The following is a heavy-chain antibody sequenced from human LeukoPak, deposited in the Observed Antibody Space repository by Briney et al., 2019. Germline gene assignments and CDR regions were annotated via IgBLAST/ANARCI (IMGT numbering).Heavy chain of an antibody. D-gene: IGHD6-13*01. CDR2: ISGDGTTT. V-gene: IGHV3-74*01. J-gene: IGHJ4*02. CDR3: ARDGTFDN. Sequence: GGSLRLPCAASGFTFSNYWMHWIRQGPGKELVWVSRISGDGTTTNYADSVKGRFTISRDNAKNTLYLQMNSLRVEDTALYYCARDGTFDNWGQGTLVTVSS. CDR1: GFTFSNYW.